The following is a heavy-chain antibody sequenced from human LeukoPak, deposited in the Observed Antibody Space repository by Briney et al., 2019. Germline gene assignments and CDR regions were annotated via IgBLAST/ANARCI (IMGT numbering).Heavy chain of an antibody. D-gene: IGHD5-24*01. J-gene: IGHJ4*02. CDR3: ANSAWSDAYSAY. CDR2: ISGSGGRT. Sequence: GPSLRLSCAASGFSFGSDAMSSVRPPAGEGLEWVSSISGSGGRTYYEDSVKDRCTISRDNSQNPLYLQMNSLRAEDTAVYDCANSAWSDAYSAYWGQGTLVTVS. V-gene: IGHV3-23*01. CDR1: GFSFGSDA.